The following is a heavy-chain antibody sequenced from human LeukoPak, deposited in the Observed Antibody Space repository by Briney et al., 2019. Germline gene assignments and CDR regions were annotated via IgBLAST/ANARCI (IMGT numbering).Heavy chain of an antibody. J-gene: IGHJ4*02. Sequence: SETLSLTCAVSGYSISSGYYWGWIGQPPGKGLEWIGSMYHSGNTFYNPSLKSRVTLSVDTSKNQFSLKLSSVAAADTAIYYCARIYGSSSGFDYWGQGTLVTVSS. D-gene: IGHD6-6*01. CDR3: ARIYGSSSGFDY. CDR1: GYSISSGYY. CDR2: MYHSGNT. V-gene: IGHV4-38-2*01.